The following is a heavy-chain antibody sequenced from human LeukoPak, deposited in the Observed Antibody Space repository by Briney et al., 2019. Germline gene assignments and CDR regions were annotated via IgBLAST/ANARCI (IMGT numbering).Heavy chain of an antibody. D-gene: IGHD2-2*01. Sequence: ASVKVSCKASGYTFTSYDISWVRQAPGQGLEWMGWISAYNGNTNYAQKLQGRVTMTTDTSTSTAYMELRSLRSDDTAVYYCARAGPAYYYYGMDVWGQGTTVTVSS. J-gene: IGHJ6*02. CDR3: ARAGPAYYYYGMDV. V-gene: IGHV1-18*01. CDR1: GYTFTSYD. CDR2: ISAYNGNT.